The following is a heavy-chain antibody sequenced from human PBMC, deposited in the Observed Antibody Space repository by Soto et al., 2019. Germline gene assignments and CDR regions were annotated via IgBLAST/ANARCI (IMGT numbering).Heavy chain of an antibody. Sequence: SETLSLTCTVSGGSISSGDYYWSWIRQPPGKGLEWIGYIYYSGSTYYNPSLKNRVTISVDTSKNQFSLKLSSVTASDTAVYYCARDDYGDYVTLDYWGQGTLVTVSS. CDR1: GGSISSGDYY. V-gene: IGHV4-30-4*01. CDR2: IYYSGST. D-gene: IGHD4-17*01. CDR3: ARDDYGDYVTLDY. J-gene: IGHJ4*02.